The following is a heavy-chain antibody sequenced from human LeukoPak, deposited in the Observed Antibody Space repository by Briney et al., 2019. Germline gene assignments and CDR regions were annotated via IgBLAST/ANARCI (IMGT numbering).Heavy chain of an antibody. D-gene: IGHD1-26*01. CDR2: ISSSSSTI. V-gene: IGHV3-48*04. CDR1: GFTFSSYS. J-gene: IGHJ4*02. CDR3: ARDLVGAYFDY. Sequence: GGSLRLSCAASGFTFSSYSMDWVRQAPGKGLEWVSYISSSSSTIYYADSVKGRFTISRDNAKNSLYLQMNSLRAEDTAVYYCARDLVGAYFDYWGQGTLVTVSS.